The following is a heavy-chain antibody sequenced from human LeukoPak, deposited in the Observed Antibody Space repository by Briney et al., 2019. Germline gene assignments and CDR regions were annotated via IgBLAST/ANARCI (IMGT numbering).Heavy chain of an antibody. J-gene: IGHJ5*02. CDR1: GYTLTELS. V-gene: IGHV1-24*01. CDR3: ATVPVEVGATPGWFDP. D-gene: IGHD1-26*01. Sequence: ASVKVSCKVSGYTLTELSMHWVRQAPGKGVEWMGGFDPEDGETIYAQKFQGRVTMTEDTSTDTAYMELSSLRSEDTAVYYCATVPVEVGATPGWFDPWGQGTLVTVSS. CDR2: FDPEDGET.